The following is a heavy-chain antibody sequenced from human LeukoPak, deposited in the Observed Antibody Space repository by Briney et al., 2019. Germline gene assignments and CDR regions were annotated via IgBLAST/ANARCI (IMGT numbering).Heavy chain of an antibody. J-gene: IGHJ5*02. D-gene: IGHD5-18*01. CDR2: IKQDGSEK. Sequence: GGSLRLSCAASGFTFNTYAMSWVRQAPGKGLEWVANIKQDGSEKYYVDSVKGRFTISRDNAKNSLYLQMNSLRAEDTAVYYCARDVRYSYGNNWFDPWGQGTLVTVSS. CDR3: ARDVRYSYGNNWFDP. V-gene: IGHV3-7*01. CDR1: GFTFNTYA.